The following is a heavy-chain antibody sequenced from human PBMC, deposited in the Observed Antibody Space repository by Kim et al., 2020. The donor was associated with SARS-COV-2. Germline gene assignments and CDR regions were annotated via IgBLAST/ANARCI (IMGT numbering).Heavy chain of an antibody. CDR3: ARVPVYGPIDY. D-gene: IGHD3-10*01. CDR1: GGSISSSSYY. V-gene: IGHV4-39*07. Sequence: SETLSLTRTVSGGSISSSSYYWGWIRQPPGKGLEWIGSIYYSGSTYYNPSLKSRVTISVDTSKNQFSLKLSSVTAADTAVYYCARVPVYGPIDYWGQGTLVTVSS. CDR2: IYYSGST. J-gene: IGHJ4*02.